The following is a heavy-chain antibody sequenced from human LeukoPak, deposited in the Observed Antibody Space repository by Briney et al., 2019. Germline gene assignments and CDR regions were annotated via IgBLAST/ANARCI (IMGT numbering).Heavy chain of an antibody. CDR2: ICGSGCGGTT. CDR1: GFTFNNYA. J-gene: IGHJ4*02. Sequence: PGGSLTLSCAASGFTFNNYARGWVRQAPGKGLQWVSSICGSGCGGTTYYADSVKGRFTISRANSENTLHLQMNSLRAEDTAVYYCARDIGLGEYNYGFLDYWGQGTLVTVSS. D-gene: IGHD5-18*01. V-gene: IGHV3-23*01. CDR3: ARDIGLGEYNYGFLDY.